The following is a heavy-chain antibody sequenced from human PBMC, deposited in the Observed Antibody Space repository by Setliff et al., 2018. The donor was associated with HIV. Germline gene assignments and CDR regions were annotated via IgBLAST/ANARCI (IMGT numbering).Heavy chain of an antibody. Sequence: GASVKVSCKASGYTFTQYYIHWVRQAPGQGLEWMGIINPSGGSTGYAQKFQGRVTVTSDTSTSTLHMERSSLRSDDTAVYYCARDLGSITLFGVVIQGAFDIWGQGTMVTVSS. CDR2: INPSGGST. V-gene: IGHV1-46*01. J-gene: IGHJ3*02. CDR3: ARDLGSITLFGVVIQGAFDI. D-gene: IGHD3-3*01. CDR1: GYTFTQYY.